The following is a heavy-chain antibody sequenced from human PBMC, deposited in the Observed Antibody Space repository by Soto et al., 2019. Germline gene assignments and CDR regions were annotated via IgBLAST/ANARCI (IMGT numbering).Heavy chain of an antibody. Sequence: QITLKESGPALVNPTQTLTLTCSFSGFSLSGTSVGVGWFRQPPGKALEWRTLIYGNDVKRYSPSLQSGLTITKDPSKNQVVLTMPNMDPVDTATYYREHRYTSGYYPQTFDFWGQGTLVTVSS. CDR2: IYGNDVK. J-gene: IGHJ4*02. V-gene: IGHV2-5*01. D-gene: IGHD3-22*01. CDR3: EHRYTSGYYPQTFDF. CDR1: GFSLSGTSVG.